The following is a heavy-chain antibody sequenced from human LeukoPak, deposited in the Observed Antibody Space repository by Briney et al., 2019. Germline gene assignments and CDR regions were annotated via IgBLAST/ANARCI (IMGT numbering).Heavy chain of an antibody. D-gene: IGHD2-8*02. CDR3: AKDFYWAFDY. J-gene: IGHJ4*02. Sequence: PGGSLRLSCATSGFTFSHYGMHWVRQPPGRGLDWVAHIRYDESDKYYADSVKGRFTISRDISKNTVYLQMNSLRAEDTAVYYCAKDFYWAFDYWGQGTLVTASS. CDR2: IRYDESDK. V-gene: IGHV3-30*02. CDR1: GFTFSHYG.